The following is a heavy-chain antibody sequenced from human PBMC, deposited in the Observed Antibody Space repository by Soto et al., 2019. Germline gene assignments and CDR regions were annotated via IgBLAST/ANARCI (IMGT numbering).Heavy chain of an antibody. D-gene: IGHD3-10*01. Sequence: QLQLQESGPGLVKPSETLSLTCTVSGGSISSSSYYWGWIRQPPGKGLEWIGSIYYSGSTYYNPSLKSRVTISVDTSKNQFSLKLSSVTAADTAVYYCARHLLWFGDPPLTFDYWGQGTLVTVSS. CDR3: ARHLLWFGDPPLTFDY. V-gene: IGHV4-39*01. J-gene: IGHJ4*02. CDR2: IYYSGST. CDR1: GGSISSSSYY.